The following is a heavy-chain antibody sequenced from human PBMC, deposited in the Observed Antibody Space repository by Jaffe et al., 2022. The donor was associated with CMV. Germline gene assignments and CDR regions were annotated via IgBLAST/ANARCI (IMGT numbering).Heavy chain of an antibody. D-gene: IGHD5-18*01. Sequence: EVQLVESGGGLVQPGGSLRLSCAASGFTFSSYWMSWVRQAPGKGLEWVANIKQDGSEKYYVDSVKGRFTISRDNAKNSLYLQMNSLRAEDTAVYYCARCHLTSYGPLLPYYYYGMDVWGQGTTVTVSS. V-gene: IGHV3-7*01. J-gene: IGHJ6*02. CDR1: GFTFSSYW. CDR3: ARCHLTSYGPLLPYYYYGMDV. CDR2: IKQDGSEK.